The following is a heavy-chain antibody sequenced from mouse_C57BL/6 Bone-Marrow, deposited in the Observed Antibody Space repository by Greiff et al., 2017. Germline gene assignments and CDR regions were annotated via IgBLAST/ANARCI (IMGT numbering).Heavy chain of an antibody. CDR2: IDPNSGGT. Sequence: QVQLQQPGAELVKPGASVKLSCKASGYTFTSYWMHWVKQRPGRGLEWIGRIDPNSGGTKYNEKFKSKATLTVDKPSSTAYMQLSSLTSEDSAVYYCARSLFITTVVANWYFDVWGTGTTVTVSS. D-gene: IGHD1-1*01. J-gene: IGHJ1*03. V-gene: IGHV1-72*01. CDR3: ARSLFITTVVANWYFDV. CDR1: GYTFTSYW.